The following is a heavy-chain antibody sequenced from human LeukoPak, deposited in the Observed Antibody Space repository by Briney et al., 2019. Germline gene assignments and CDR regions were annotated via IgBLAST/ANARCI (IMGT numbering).Heavy chain of an antibody. V-gene: IGHV1-69*04. D-gene: IGHD6-13*01. CDR2: IIPILGIA. J-gene: IGHJ4*02. CDR1: GGTFSSYA. Sequence: ASVKVSCKASGGTFSSYAISWVRQAPGQGLEWMGRIIPILGIANYAQKFQGRVTITADKSTSTAYMELSSLRSEDTAVYYCARDSFAPPRYSSSWPFDYWGQGTLVTVSS. CDR3: ARDSFAPPRYSSSWPFDY.